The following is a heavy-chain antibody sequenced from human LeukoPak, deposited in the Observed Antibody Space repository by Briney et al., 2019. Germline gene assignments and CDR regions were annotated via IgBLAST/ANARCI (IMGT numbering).Heavy chain of an antibody. CDR1: GFTFSSYG. V-gene: IGHV3-33*01. Sequence: GRSLRLSRAASGFTFSSYGMHWVRQAPGKGLEWVAVIWYDGSNKYYADSVKGRFTISRDNSKNTLYLQMNSLRAEDTAVYYCARVEYSSGWYALDYWGQGTLVTVSS. CDR3: ARVEYSSGWYALDY. D-gene: IGHD6-19*01. J-gene: IGHJ4*02. CDR2: IWYDGSNK.